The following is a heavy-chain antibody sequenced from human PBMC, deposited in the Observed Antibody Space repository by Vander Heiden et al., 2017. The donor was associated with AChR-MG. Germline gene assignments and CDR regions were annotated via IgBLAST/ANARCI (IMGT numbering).Heavy chain of an antibody. CDR3: ARPLVGYEDYYYGMDV. J-gene: IGHJ6*02. V-gene: IGHV1-69*04. Sequence: QVQLVQSGAEVKKPGSSVKASCKSSGGTFSSYAIRWVRQAPGQGLEWMGRIIPILGIANYAQKFQGRVTITADKSTSTAYMELSSLRSEDTAVYYCARPLVGYEDYYYGMDVWGQGTTVTVSS. CDR2: IIPILGIA. CDR1: GGTFSSYA. D-gene: IGHD5-12*01.